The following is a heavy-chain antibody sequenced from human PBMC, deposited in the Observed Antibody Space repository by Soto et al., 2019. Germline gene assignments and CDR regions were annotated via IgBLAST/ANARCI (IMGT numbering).Heavy chain of an antibody. CDR3: ARDHGIAAAENWFAP. J-gene: IGHJ5*02. Sequence: GASVKVSCKASGYTFTSYGISWVRQAPGQGLEWMGWISAYNGNTNYAQKLQGRVTMTTDTSTSTAYMELRSLRSDDTAVYYCARDHGIAAAENWFAPWGQGTLVTVSS. CDR1: GYTFTSYG. D-gene: IGHD6-13*01. V-gene: IGHV1-18*01. CDR2: ISAYNGNT.